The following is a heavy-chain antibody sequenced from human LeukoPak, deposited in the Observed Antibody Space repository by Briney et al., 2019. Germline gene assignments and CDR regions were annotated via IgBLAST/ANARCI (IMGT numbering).Heavy chain of an antibody. CDR2: IYTSGST. D-gene: IGHD3-10*01. V-gene: IGHV4-4*07. CDR1: GGSISSYY. Sequence: PSETLSLTCTVSGGSISSYYWSWIRQPAGKGLEWIGRIYTSGSTNYNPSLKSRVTMSVDTSKNQFSLKLSSVTAADTAVYYCARKVWFGELLLFDYWGQGTLVTVSS. J-gene: IGHJ4*02. CDR3: ARKVWFGELLLFDY.